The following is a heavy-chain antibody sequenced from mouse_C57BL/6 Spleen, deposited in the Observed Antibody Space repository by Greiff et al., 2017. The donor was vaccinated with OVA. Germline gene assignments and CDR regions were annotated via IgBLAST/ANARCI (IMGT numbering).Heavy chain of an antibody. Sequence: EVKLQESVAELVRPGASVKLSCTASGFTIKNTYMHWVKQRPEQGLEWIGRIDPANGNTKYAPKFQGKATITADTSSSTAYLQLSSLTSEDTAIYYCASPVTYYAMDYWGQGTSVTVSS. V-gene: IGHV14-3*01. CDR2: IDPANGNT. CDR3: ASPVTYYAMDY. J-gene: IGHJ4*01. CDR1: GFTIKNTY. D-gene: IGHD2-2*01.